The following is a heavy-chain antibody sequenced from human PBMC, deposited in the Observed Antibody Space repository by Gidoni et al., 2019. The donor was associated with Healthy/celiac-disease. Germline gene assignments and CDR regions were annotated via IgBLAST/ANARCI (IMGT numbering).Heavy chain of an antibody. CDR3: TTVSADGDYDFWSGYYTRPDY. V-gene: IGHV3-15*01. J-gene: IGHJ4*02. D-gene: IGHD3-3*01. CDR2: IKSKTDGGTT. CDR1: GFPFSHAW. Sequence: EVQLVESVGGLVKPGGSLRLSCAAPGFPFSHAWMSWVRQAPGPGLEWVGRIKSKTDGGTTDYAAPVKGRFTISRDDSKNTLYLQMNSLKTEDTAVYYCTTVSADGDYDFWSGYYTRPDYWGQGTLVTVSS.